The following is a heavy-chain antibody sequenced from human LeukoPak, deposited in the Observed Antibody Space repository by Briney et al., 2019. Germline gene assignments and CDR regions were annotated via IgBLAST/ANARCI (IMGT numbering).Heavy chain of an antibody. CDR1: GFTFSSYS. Sequence: PGGSLRLSCAASGFTFSSYSMNWVRQAPGKGLEWVSSISSSSSYIYYADSVKGRFTISRDNAKNSLYLQMNSLRAKDTAVYYCARDSGSLLYYYYYYYIDVWGKRTTVTVSS. CDR2: ISSSSSYI. CDR3: ARDSGSLLYYYYYYYIDV. D-gene: IGHD2-21*01. V-gene: IGHV3-21*01. J-gene: IGHJ6*03.